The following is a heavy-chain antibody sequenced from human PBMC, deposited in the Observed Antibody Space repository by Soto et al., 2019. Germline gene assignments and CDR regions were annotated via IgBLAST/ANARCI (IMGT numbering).Heavy chain of an antibody. V-gene: IGHV1-18*01. D-gene: IGHD3-22*01. CDR2: ISAYNGNT. Sequence: ASVKVSCKASGYTFISYGISWVRQAPGQGLEWMGWISAYNGNTNYAQKLQGRVTMTTDTSTSTAYMELRSLRSDDTAVYYCAIDYYDSSGDYYNAFDIWGQGTMVTVS. J-gene: IGHJ3*02. CDR1: GYTFISYG. CDR3: AIDYYDSSGDYYNAFDI.